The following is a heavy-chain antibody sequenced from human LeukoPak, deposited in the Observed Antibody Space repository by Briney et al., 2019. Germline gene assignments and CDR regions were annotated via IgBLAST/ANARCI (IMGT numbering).Heavy chain of an antibody. CDR1: GFTFSSYG. D-gene: IGHD2-21*01. CDR2: FYSGDYT. Sequence: PGGSLRLSCAASGFTFSSYGMHWVRQAPGKGLEWVSAFYSGDYTYYADSVKGRFTISRDNSKNTLYLQMNSLRAEDTAVYYCARDESILSGNAFDIWGQGTMVTVSS. J-gene: IGHJ3*02. CDR3: ARDESILSGNAFDI. V-gene: IGHV3-53*01.